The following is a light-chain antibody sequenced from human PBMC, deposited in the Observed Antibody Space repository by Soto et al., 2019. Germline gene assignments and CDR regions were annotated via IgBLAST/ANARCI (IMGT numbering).Light chain of an antibody. CDR2: ATS. CDR3: QKYSEWRWT. V-gene: IGKV3-15*01. J-gene: IGKJ1*01. Sequence: EIVMTQSPATLSVSPGERAALSCRASQSLGSNLAWYHQKPGQAPRLLLYATSSRATGVPDRFSGDGSGTEFTITISSLQSEDFGLYYCQKYSEWRWTFGPGTKVEIK. CDR1: QSLGSN.